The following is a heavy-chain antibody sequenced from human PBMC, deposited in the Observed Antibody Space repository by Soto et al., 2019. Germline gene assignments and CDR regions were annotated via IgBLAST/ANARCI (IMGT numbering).Heavy chain of an antibody. CDR2: ISDTGGTT. Sequence: EVQLLESGGGLVQPGGSLRLSCAASGFTFSTYAMSWLRQTPGKGLEWVSGISDTGGTTYYADSVKGRFTISRDNSQNTLFLQMRSLRAEDTALYYCAKTYRREQQPLQYNWLDPWGQGTLVTVSS. CDR3: AKTYRREQQPLQYNWLDP. J-gene: IGHJ5*02. V-gene: IGHV3-23*01. CDR1: GFTFSTYA. D-gene: IGHD6-13*01.